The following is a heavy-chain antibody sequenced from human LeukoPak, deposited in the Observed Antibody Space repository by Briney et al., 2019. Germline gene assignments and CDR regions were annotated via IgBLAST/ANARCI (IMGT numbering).Heavy chain of an antibody. CDR2: IYYSGGT. Sequence: SETLSLTCTVSGGSISSSSYYWGWIRQPPGKGLEWIGSIYYSGGTYYNPSLKSRVTISVDTSKNQFSLKLSSVTAADTAVYYCARFAAAGYNWFDPWGQGTLVTVSS. V-gene: IGHV4-39*07. CDR3: ARFAAAGYNWFDP. D-gene: IGHD6-13*01. CDR1: GGSISSSSYY. J-gene: IGHJ5*02.